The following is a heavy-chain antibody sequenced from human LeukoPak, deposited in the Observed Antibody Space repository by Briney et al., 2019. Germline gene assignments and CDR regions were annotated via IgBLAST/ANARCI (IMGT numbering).Heavy chain of an antibody. J-gene: IGHJ5*02. D-gene: IGHD6-19*01. CDR3: ARDPLPAIAVATKNWFDP. V-gene: IGHV1-69*13. CDR2: IIPIFGTA. CDR1: GGTFSSYA. Sequence: SVKVSCKASGGTFSSYAISWVRQAPGQGLEWMGGIIPIFGTANYAQKFQGRVTITADESTSTAYMELSSLRSEDTAVYYCARDPLPAIAVATKNWFDPWGQGTLVTVSS.